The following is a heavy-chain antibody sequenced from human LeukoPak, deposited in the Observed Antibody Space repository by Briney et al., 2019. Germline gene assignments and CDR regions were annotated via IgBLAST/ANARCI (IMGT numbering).Heavy chain of an antibody. D-gene: IGHD5-24*01. CDR3: ARDHKMATITPYYYYGMDV. V-gene: IGHV1-69*13. J-gene: IGHJ6*02. CDR2: IIPIFGTA. Sequence: SVKVSCKASGGTFSSYAISWVRQAPGQGLEWMGGIIPIFGTANYAQKFQGRVTITADESTSTAYMELSSLRSEDTAVYYCARDHKMATITPYYYYGMDVWGQGTTVTVSS. CDR1: GGTFSSYA.